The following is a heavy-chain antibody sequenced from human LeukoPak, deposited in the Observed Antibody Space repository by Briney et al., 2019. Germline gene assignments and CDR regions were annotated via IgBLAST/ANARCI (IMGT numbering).Heavy chain of an antibody. Sequence: ASVKVSCKASGYTFTSYGISWVRQAPGQGLEWMGWISAYNGNTNYAQKLQGRVTMTTDTSTSTAYMELRSLRSDDTAVYYCAGGLSVVAATSPQSDYWGQGTLVTVSS. V-gene: IGHV1-18*01. D-gene: IGHD2-15*01. CDR2: ISAYNGNT. J-gene: IGHJ4*02. CDR3: AGGLSVVAATSPQSDY. CDR1: GYTFTSYG.